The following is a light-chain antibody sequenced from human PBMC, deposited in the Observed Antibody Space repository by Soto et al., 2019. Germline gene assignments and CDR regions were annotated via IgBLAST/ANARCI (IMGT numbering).Light chain of an antibody. CDR1: QSVSSSY. J-gene: IGKJ1*01. Sequence: LTQNPSTPSLSPGERATPSCRASQSVSSSYLAWYQQKPGQAPRLLIYGASSRATGIPDRFSGSGSGTDFTLTISRLEPEDFAVYYCQQYGSSAWTFGQGTKVDIK. CDR2: GAS. CDR3: QQYGSSAWT. V-gene: IGKV3-20*01.